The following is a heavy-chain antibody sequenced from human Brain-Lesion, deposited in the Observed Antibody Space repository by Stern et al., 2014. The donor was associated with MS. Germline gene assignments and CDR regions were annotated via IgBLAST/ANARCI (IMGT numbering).Heavy chain of an antibody. CDR2: IHARWSA. D-gene: IGHD5-18*01. V-gene: IGHV4-61*02. CDR1: GGSISSGSDY. J-gene: IGHJ4*02. CDR3: ASGYRIFDY. Sequence: QLQLQESGPGLVKPSQTLSLTCTVSGGSISSGSDYWSWIRQPVGKGLEWIGRIHARWSAFFPPSLKSRVTISTDTSMNQFSLELNAATAADTAIYYCASGYRIFDYWGQGILVTVSS.